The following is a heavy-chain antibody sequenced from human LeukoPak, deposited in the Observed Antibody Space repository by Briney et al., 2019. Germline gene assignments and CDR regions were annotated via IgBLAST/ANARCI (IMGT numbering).Heavy chain of an antibody. CDR3: ARAWGDDYGDLHFDY. CDR1: VFLHWSYS. J-gene: IGHJ4*02. D-gene: IGHD4-17*01. V-gene: IGHV3-30-3*01. Sequence: GGPQTLLCTASVFLHWSYSMQGVRGATRGGVVGGGVISYDGSNKYYADSVKGRFTISRDNSKNTLYLQMNSLRAEDTAVYYCARAWGDDYGDLHFDYWGQGTLVTVSS. CDR2: ISYDGSNK.